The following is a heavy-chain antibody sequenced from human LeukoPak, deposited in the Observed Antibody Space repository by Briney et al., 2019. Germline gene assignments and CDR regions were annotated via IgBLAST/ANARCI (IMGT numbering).Heavy chain of an antibody. CDR3: VRHVGTPFDL. D-gene: IGHD1-1*01. V-gene: IGHV4-4*09. J-gene: IGHJ2*01. CDR1: GGSISSYY. CDR2: IYTSGST. Sequence: SETLSLTCTVSGGSISSYYWSWIRQPPGKGLEWIGYIYTSGSTNYNPSLKSRGTISVDTSNNQFSLKLSSVTAADTAVYYCVRHVGTPFDLWGRRTLVTVSS.